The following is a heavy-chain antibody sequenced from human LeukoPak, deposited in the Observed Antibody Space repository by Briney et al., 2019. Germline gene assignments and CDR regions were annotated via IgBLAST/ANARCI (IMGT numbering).Heavy chain of an antibody. D-gene: IGHD5-24*01. CDR3: ARPKMATITDDAFDI. J-gene: IGHJ3*02. CDR2: IDAGNGRT. CDR1: GYDFTKYA. V-gene: IGHV1-3*03. Sequence: ASVKVSRKASGYDFTKYAVQWVRQAPGQRLEWMGWIDAGNGRTKYSQDFQGRVTITRDTSASIAYMEVSSLRSEDTAVYYCARPKMATITDDAFDIWGQGTMVTVSS.